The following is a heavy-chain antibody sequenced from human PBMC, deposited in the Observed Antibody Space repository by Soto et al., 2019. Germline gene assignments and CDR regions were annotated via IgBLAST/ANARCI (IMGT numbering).Heavy chain of an antibody. D-gene: IGHD5-12*01. V-gene: IGHV1-8*01. CDR1: GYTFTSYD. CDR2: MNPNSGNT. J-gene: IGHJ6*03. Sequence: ASVKVSCKASGYTFTSYDINWVRQATGQGLEWMGWMNPNSGNTGYAQKFQGRVTMTRNTSISKAYMELSSLRSEDTAVYYCARGRGDIVATITAYMDVWGKGTTVTVSS. CDR3: ARGRGDIVATITAYMDV.